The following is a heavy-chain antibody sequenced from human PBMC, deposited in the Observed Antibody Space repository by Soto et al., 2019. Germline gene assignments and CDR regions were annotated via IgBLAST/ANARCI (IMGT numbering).Heavy chain of an antibody. CDR1: GFTFSSYG. Sequence: GGSLRLSXAASGFTFSSYGMHWVRQAPGKGLEWVALIWFDGSDKYYADSVKGRFTISRDNSKNTLYLQMNSLRADDTAVYYCARLYCSSTSCYSVGAFDIWGQGTMVTVSS. D-gene: IGHD2-2*01. CDR3: ARLYCSSTSCYSVGAFDI. V-gene: IGHV3-33*01. J-gene: IGHJ3*02. CDR2: IWFDGSDK.